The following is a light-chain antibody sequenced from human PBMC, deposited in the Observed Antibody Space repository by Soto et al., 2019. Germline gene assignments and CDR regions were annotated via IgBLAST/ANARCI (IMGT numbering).Light chain of an antibody. CDR2: DSF. CDR1: QSLSSSY. J-gene: IGKJ5*01. Sequence: EIVLTQSPGTLSLSPGERATLSCRASQSLSSSYLAWYQQKPGQAPRLLIYDSFNRATGIPDRFSGSGSGTDFTLTISRLEPEDSAAYYCQQYGSLITFGQGTRLEIK. V-gene: IGKV3-20*01. CDR3: QQYGSLIT.